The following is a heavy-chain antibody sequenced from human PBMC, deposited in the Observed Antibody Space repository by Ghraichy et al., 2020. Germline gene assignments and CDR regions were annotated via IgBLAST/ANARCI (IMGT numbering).Heavy chain of an antibody. V-gene: IGHV3-15*01. J-gene: IGHJ4*02. D-gene: IGHD4-11*01. CDR3: LQYQEVF. CDR2: IKRKSAGWTA. Sequence: GGSLRLSCEASGFTFSDAWMSWVRQAPEKGLEWVCRIKRKSAGWTADTAPTVKGRFTISRDDATNTLYLQMNSLQIDDTGVYYCLQYQEVFRGQGTLVTVSS. CDR1: GFTFSDAW.